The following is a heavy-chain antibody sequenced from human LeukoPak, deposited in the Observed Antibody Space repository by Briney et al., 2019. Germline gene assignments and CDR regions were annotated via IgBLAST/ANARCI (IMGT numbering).Heavy chain of an antibody. CDR3: AKTTSMVRGLKYFFDF. Sequence: GGSLRLSCAASGFTFTNFAMTWVRQAPGKGLEWVSAITSSGAYTYYADSVKGRFTISRDNSKNTLYLRMNSLTAEDTAAYYCAKTTSMVRGLKYFFDFWGQGTLVTVSS. D-gene: IGHD3-10*01. CDR2: ITSSGAYT. V-gene: IGHV3-23*01. CDR1: GFTFTNFA. J-gene: IGHJ4*02.